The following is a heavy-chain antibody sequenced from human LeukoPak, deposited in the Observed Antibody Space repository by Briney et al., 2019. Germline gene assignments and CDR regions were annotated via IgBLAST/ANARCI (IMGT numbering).Heavy chain of an antibody. J-gene: IGHJ4*02. D-gene: IGHD5-24*01. V-gene: IGHV3-7*01. CDR3: ARRGDGYNFLTWPFDY. CDR2: IKQDGNEK. CDR1: GFTFTSYW. Sequence: GGSLRLSCAASGFTFTSYWMNWVRQAPGKGLEWVANIKQDGNEKYYVDSVKGRFSISRDNAKNSLYLRMNSLRAEDTAVYYCARRGDGYNFLTWPFDYWGQGTLVTVSS.